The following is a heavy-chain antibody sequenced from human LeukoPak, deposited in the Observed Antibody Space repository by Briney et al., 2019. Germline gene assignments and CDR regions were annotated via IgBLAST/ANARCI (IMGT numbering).Heavy chain of an antibody. CDR1: GVTFSGSA. D-gene: IGHD3-22*01. V-gene: IGHV3-73*01. CDR2: IRSKANVYAT. Sequence: PGGSLRLSCAVSGVTFSGSAMNWVRQASGTGLEWVGRIRSKANVYATAYAASVKGKFTISRDDSKNTAYLQMNSRKAEDTAVYYCTRSTSDSSSSRFDYWGQGALVTVSS. CDR3: TRSTSDSSSSRFDY. J-gene: IGHJ4*02.